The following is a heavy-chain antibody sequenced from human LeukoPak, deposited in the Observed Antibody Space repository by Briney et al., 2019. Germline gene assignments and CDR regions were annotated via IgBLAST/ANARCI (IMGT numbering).Heavy chain of an antibody. CDR3: TTGGYYFDY. J-gene: IGHJ4*02. CDR2: IKSIVDGGTI. CDR1: GFTFSNGW. V-gene: IGHV3-15*01. Sequence: GGSLRLSXAGSGFTFSNGWMNWIRQAPGKGLEWVGRIKSIVDGGTIDYAAPVKGRFTISRDDSKNTVYLQMNGLKTEDTAVYYCTTGGYYFDYWGQGTLVTVSS.